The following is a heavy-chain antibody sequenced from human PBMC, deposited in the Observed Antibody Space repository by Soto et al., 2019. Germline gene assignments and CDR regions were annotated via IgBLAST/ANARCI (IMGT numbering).Heavy chain of an antibody. V-gene: IGHV4-30-4*01. J-gene: IGHJ5*02. CDR2: IYHSGST. CDR1: GGSISSGDYY. CDR3: ARGRPDGARLDP. Sequence: SETLSLTCTVSGGSISSGDYYWSWIRQPPGKGLEWIGYIYHSGSTYYNPSLKSRVTISLDTSKNQFSLKLSSVTAADTAVYYCARGRPDGARLDPWGQGTLVTVS. D-gene: IGHD6-6*01.